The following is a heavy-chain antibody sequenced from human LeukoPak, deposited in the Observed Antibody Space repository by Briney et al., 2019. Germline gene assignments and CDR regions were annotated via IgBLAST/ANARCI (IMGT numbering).Heavy chain of an antibody. CDR1: GYTFTGYY. V-gene: IGHV1-2*02. CDR2: IKSNSGAT. J-gene: IGHJ1*01. Sequence: ASVKVSCKASGYTFTGYYMHWVRQAPGQGLEWMGWIKSNSGATEFAQKFQGRVTMTRDTSISTAYMELSRLRSDDTAVYYCAREYSSSWYGEYFQHWGQGTLVTVSS. CDR3: AREYSSSWYGEYFQH. D-gene: IGHD6-13*01.